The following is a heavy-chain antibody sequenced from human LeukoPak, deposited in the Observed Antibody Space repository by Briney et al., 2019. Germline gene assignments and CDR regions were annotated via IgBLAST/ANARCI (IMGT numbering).Heavy chain of an antibody. D-gene: IGHD3-22*01. CDR3: AREDFRDLYDSGGYYRPADC. V-gene: IGHV4-61*09. J-gene: IGHJ4*02. CDR1: GGSISSEDFY. CDR2: ILTSGMI. Sequence: PSQTLSLTCNVSGGSISSEDFYWSWIRQPAGKGLEWIGHILTSGMINYNPSLKSRVTISADTSKNQFFLRLSSVTAADTALYYCAREDFRDLYDSGGYYRPADCWGQGTLVTVSS.